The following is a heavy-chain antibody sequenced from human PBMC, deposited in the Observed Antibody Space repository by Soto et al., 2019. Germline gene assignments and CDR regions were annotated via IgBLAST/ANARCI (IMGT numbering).Heavy chain of an antibody. D-gene: IGHD6-13*01. V-gene: IGHV4-4*02. CDR3: ARDPAAAGTFDY. CDR2: IYHGGSA. Sequence: QVQLRESGPGLVKPSGTLFLTCAVSSGSVNSSNWWSWVRQPPGKGLEWIGEIYHGGSANYNPSLRSRVTMSVDKSKNQVVLQLSSVTAADTAVYYCARDPAAAGTFDYWGQGTLVTVSS. CDR1: SGSVNSSNW. J-gene: IGHJ4*02.